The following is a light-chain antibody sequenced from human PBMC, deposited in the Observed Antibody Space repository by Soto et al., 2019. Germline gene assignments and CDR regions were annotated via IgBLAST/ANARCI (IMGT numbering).Light chain of an antibody. Sequence: EIMMTQSPATLSLSPGERATLSCRASQSVSSNLAWYQQKPGQAPRLLIHGATTRATGVPTRFSGSRSGAEFTLTINSLQSEDFAVYYCQPYNNWPLTFGGGTKVDIK. CDR3: QPYNNWPLT. CDR1: QSVSSN. V-gene: IGKV3-15*01. J-gene: IGKJ4*01. CDR2: GAT.